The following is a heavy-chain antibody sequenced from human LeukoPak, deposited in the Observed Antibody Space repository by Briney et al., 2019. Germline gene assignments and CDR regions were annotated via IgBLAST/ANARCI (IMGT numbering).Heavy chain of an antibody. CDR3: ARVPPGRQVHYYFDY. V-gene: IGHV1-2*02. CDR2: INPNSGGT. D-gene: IGHD3-10*01. Sequence: ASVKVSCKASGYTFTGYYMHWVRQAPGQGLEWMGWINPNSGGTNYAQKFQGRVTMTRDTSISTAYMELSRLRSDDTAVYYCARVPPGRQVHYYFDYWGQGTLVTVSS. CDR1: GYTFTGYY. J-gene: IGHJ4*02.